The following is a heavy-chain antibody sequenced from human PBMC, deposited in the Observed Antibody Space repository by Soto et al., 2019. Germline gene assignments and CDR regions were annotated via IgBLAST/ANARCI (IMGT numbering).Heavy chain of an antibody. CDR2: INYSGST. J-gene: IGHJ5*02. CDR3: ARLPRIQLWLGWLDP. V-gene: IGHV4-39*01. CDR1: GGSISSSSYY. D-gene: IGHD5-18*01. Sequence: QLQLQESGPGLVKPSETLSLTYTVSGGSISSSSYYWGWIRQPPGKGLEWIGTINYSGSTYYNPSLNSRVTISVDTSKNQFSLKVGSVTAADTAIYYCARLPRIQLWLGWLDPWGQGTLVTVSS.